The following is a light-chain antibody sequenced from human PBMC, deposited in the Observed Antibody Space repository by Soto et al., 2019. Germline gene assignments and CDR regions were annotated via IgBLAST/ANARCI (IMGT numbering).Light chain of an antibody. J-gene: IGLJ2*01. V-gene: IGLV4-69*01. CDR1: SGHSNYT. CDR2: VNSDGSH. CDR3: QSWGTGIGV. Sequence: QSVLTQSPSASASPGASVKLTCSLSSGHSNYTIAWHQQQLEKGPRYLMNVNSDGSHTRGDGIPDRFSGSSSGAARYLAISGLQSEDEADYYCQSWGTGIGVFGGGTKLTVL.